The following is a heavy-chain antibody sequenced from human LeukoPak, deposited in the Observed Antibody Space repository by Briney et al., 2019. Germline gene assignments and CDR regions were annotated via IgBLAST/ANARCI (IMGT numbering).Heavy chain of an antibody. Sequence: SSETLSLTCAVYGGSFSGYYWSWIRQPPGKGLEWIGEINHSGSTNYNPSLKSRVTISVDTSKNQFSLKLSSVTAADTAVYYCARGRGGSGAAAGTRWFDPWGREPWSPSPQ. CDR1: GGSFSGYY. D-gene: IGHD6-13*01. CDR2: INHSGST. V-gene: IGHV4-34*01. J-gene: IGHJ5*02. CDR3: ARGRGGSGAAAGTRWFDP.